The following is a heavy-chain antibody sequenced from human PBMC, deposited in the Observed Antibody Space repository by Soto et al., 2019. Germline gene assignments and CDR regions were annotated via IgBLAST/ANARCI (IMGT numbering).Heavy chain of an antibody. V-gene: IGHV3-21*01. D-gene: IGHD5-12*01. Sequence: GGSLRLSCAASGLNFNVYSMNWVRQAPGKGLEWISSISSSSNYIHYRDSVRGRFTISRDNAKNSLYLQLDSLRVEDTAVYFCARDRGSEVFDSWGQGTLVTVSS. CDR1: GLNFNVYS. J-gene: IGHJ5*01. CDR2: ISSSSNYI. CDR3: ARDRGSEVFDS.